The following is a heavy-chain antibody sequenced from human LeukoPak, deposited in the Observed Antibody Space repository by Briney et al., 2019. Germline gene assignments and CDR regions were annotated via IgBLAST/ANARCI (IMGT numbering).Heavy chain of an antibody. Sequence: SVMVSCKASGGTFSSYAISWVRQAPGQGLEWMGRIIPILGIANYAQKFQGRVTITADKSTSTAYMELSSLRSEDTAVYYCARDKGHAAAASLYYFDYWGQGTLVTVSS. CDR1: GGTFSSYA. J-gene: IGHJ4*02. D-gene: IGHD6-13*01. CDR3: ARDKGHAAAASLYYFDY. V-gene: IGHV1-69*04. CDR2: IIPILGIA.